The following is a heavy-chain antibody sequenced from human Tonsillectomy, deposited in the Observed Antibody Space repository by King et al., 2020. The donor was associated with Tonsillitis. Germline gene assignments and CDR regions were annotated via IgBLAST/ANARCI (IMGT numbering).Heavy chain of an antibody. D-gene: IGHD5-18*01. J-gene: IGHJ4*02. CDR1: GFTFTSYT. CDR2: ISPDGSSQ. V-gene: IGHV3-30*04. CDR3: VRDGEYTYGYGFEY. Sequence: QLVQSGGGGVQPGRSLRLSCAASGFTFTSYTMHWVRQAPGKGLEWVTRISPDGSSQHYADSVKGRFTISRDNSKNTLFLQMRSLRAEDTAVYICVRDGEYTYGYGFEYWGQGTLVTVSS.